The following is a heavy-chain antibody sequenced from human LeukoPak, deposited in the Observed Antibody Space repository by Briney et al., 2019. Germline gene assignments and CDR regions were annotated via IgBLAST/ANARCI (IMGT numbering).Heavy chain of an antibody. CDR3: ANEEQQLGYFDY. V-gene: IGHV3-23*01. D-gene: IGHD6-13*01. J-gene: IGHJ4*02. Sequence: GGSLRLSCAASGFTFSSYAMSWVRQAPGKGLEWVSAISGSGGSTYYADSVKGRFTISRDNSKNTLYLRMNSLRAEDTAVYYCANEEQQLGYFDYWGQGTLVTVSS. CDR2: ISGSGGST. CDR1: GFTFSSYA.